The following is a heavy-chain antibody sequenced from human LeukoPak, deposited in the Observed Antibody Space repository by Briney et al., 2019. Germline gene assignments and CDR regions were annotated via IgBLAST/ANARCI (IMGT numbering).Heavy chain of an antibody. J-gene: IGHJ4*02. V-gene: IGHV4-59*12. CDR1: GGSISSYY. Sequence: SETLSLTCTVSGGSISSYYWSWIRQPPGKGLEWIATINYSGTTHYNPSLKSRVTISADTSNNQFSLKLSSVTAADTAVYYCAREPGSGSVDTAMVTGFDYWGQGTLVTVSS. D-gene: IGHD5-18*01. CDR2: INYSGTT. CDR3: AREPGSGSVDTAMVTGFDY.